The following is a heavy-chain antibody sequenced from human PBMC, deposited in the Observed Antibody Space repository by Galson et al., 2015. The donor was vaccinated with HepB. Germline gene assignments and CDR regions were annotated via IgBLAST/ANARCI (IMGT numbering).Heavy chain of an antibody. CDR2: IKSDGSKT. Sequence: SLRLSCAASGFPFSTDWMNWVRQTPTKGLEWLATIKSDGSKTLYVDSVKGRFTISRDNAKNSLSLQMNSLRAEDTAMYYCTKWGAWFTNSWGQGAPVTVS. CDR3: TKWGAWFTNS. V-gene: IGHV3-7*03. J-gene: IGHJ4*02. CDR1: GFPFSTDW. D-gene: IGHD3-10*01.